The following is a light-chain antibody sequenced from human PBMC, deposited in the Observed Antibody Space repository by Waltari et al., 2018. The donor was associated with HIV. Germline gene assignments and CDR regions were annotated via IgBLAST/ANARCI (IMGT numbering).Light chain of an antibody. J-gene: IGKJ3*01. V-gene: IGKV4-1*01. Sequence: DIVMTQSPDSLAVSLGERATIHCKSSQSVLYSSNNKNYLTWYQQKPGQPPKLLVYWASTPESGVPDRFSGSGSGTDFTLTISSLQAEDVAVYYCQQYHSTPFTFGPGTKVDIK. CDR3: QQYHSTPFT. CDR1: QSVLYSSNNKNY. CDR2: WAS.